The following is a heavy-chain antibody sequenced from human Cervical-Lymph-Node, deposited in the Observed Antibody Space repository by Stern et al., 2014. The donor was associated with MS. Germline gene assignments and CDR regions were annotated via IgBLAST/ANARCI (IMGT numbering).Heavy chain of an antibody. CDR2: VDWDDDT. CDR1: GFSLTVPGMC. V-gene: IGHV2-70*01. CDR3: Y. J-gene: IGHJ4*02. Sequence: QVTLKESGPALVKPTQTLTLTCSFSGFSLTVPGMCVNWIRQPPGKALEWLGLVDWDDDTYFNASLKTRLSISKDTSKNQVVLTMTNMDPVDTATYFDYWGQGILVTVSS.